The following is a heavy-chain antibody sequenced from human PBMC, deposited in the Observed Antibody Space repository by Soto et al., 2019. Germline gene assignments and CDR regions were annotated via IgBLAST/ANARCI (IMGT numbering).Heavy chain of an antibody. J-gene: IGHJ5*02. CDR3: ARKRAWEYSSSSDWFDP. D-gene: IGHD6-6*01. CDR2: IYYSGST. V-gene: IGHV4-61*01. CDR1: GGSVSSGSYY. Sequence: SETLSLTCTVSGGSVSSGSYYWSWIRQPPGKGLEWIGYIYYSGSTNYNPSLKSRVTISVDTSKNQFSLKLSSVTAADTAVYYCARKRAWEYSSSSDWFDPWGQGTLVTVPQ.